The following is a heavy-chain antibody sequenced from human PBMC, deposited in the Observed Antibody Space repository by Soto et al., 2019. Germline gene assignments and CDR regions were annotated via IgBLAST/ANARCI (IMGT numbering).Heavy chain of an antibody. CDR2: IIGCNGNT. D-gene: IGHD2-2*01. CDR1: GYTFSNYG. Sequence: QVRLVQSAAEVKKPGASVRVSCKASGYTFSNYGITWVRQAPGQGHEWMGWIIGCNGNTHFAQKFQGRVTMTTDTPTTTAFMELRSLRSADTVVYYCARIADGSITTCSFPTRFHMRGSYYYYGMDVWGPGTTVTVSS. CDR3: ARIADGSITTCSFPTRFHMRGSYYYYGMDV. V-gene: IGHV1-18*01. J-gene: IGHJ6*02.